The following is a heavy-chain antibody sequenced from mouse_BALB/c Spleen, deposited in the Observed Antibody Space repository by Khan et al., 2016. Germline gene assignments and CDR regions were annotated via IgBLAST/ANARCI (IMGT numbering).Heavy chain of an antibody. Sequence: QLEESGPGLVKPSQSLSLTCTVTGYSITSDYAWNWIRQFPGNKLEWMGYISYSGSTSYNPSLKSRISITRDTSKNQFFLQLNSVTTEDTATYYCERRYGSSRRSWYFDVWGAGTTVTVSS. J-gene: IGHJ1*01. CDR2: ISYSGST. D-gene: IGHD1-1*01. CDR3: ERRYGSSRRSWYFDV. V-gene: IGHV3-2*02. CDR1: GYSITSDYA.